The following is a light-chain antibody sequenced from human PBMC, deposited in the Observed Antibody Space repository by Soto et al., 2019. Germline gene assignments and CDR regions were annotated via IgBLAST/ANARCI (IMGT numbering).Light chain of an antibody. Sequence: QSVLTQPASVSGSPGQSITISCTGTNSDVGGYNYVSWYQHHPGKAPKLMIYDVSNRPSGVSYRFSGSKSGTTASLTISGLQAEDEADDYCISRVNGSTVFGGGTKLTVL. CDR1: NSDVGGYNY. CDR3: ISRVNGSTV. CDR2: DVS. J-gene: IGLJ2*01. V-gene: IGLV2-14*03.